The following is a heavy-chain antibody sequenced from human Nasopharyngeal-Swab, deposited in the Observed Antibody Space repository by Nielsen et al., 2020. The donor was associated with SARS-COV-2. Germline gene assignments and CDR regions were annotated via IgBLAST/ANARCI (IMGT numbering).Heavy chain of an antibody. CDR2: IYTSGST. CDR1: GCSISSYS. CDR3: AREPHYGFWSGHGYGMDV. D-gene: IGHD3-3*01. J-gene: IGHJ6*02. V-gene: IGHV4-4*07. Sequence: GSLRLSCTVSGCSISSYSWSWIRQPAGKGLEWIGRIYTSGSTNYNPSLKSRVTMSVDTSKNQFSLKLSSVTAADTAVYYCAREPHYGFWSGHGYGMDVWGQGTTVTVSS.